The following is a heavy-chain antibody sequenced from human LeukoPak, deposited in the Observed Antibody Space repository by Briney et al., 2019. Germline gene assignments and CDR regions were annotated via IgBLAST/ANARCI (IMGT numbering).Heavy chain of an antibody. CDR3: AKDTSLLLVGGSHY. CDR1: GFTFSSYA. Sequence: PGGSLRLSCAASGFTFSSYAMSWVRQAPGKGLEWVSAISGSGGSTYYADSVKGRFTISRDNSKNTLYLQMNSLRAEDTAVYYSAKDTSLLLVGGSHYWGQGTLVTVSS. D-gene: IGHD2-15*01. CDR2: ISGSGGST. V-gene: IGHV3-23*01. J-gene: IGHJ4*02.